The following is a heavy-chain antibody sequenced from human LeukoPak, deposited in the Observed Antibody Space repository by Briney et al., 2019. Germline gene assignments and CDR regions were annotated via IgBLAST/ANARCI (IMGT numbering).Heavy chain of an antibody. V-gene: IGHV1-18*01. Sequence: ASVKVSCKASGYTFKQYSISWVRQAPGQGLEWMGWISPNHGTTVYAQNLQGRVTMTADTYTSTAYMELSSLRSEDTAVYYCARGEEQWLGHYYYYMDVWGKGTTVTVSS. CDR1: GYTFKQYS. D-gene: IGHD6-19*01. CDR2: ISPNHGTT. J-gene: IGHJ6*03. CDR3: ARGEEQWLGHYYYYMDV.